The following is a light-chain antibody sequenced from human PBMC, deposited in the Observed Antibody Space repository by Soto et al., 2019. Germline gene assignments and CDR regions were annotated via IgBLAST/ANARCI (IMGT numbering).Light chain of an antibody. CDR2: DVS. J-gene: IGLJ1*01. V-gene: IGLV2-14*01. Sequence: LTQPASVSASPGQSITISCPGPSSDVGGYNYVSWYQQHPGKAPKLMIYDVSNRPSGVSNRFSGSKSGNTASLTISGLQAEDEADYYCSSYTSSSKVFGSGTKVTVL. CDR1: SSDVGGYNY. CDR3: SSYTSSSKV.